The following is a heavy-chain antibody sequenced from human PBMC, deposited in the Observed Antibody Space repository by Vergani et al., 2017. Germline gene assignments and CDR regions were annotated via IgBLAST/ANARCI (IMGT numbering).Heavy chain of an antibody. D-gene: IGHD3-10*01. V-gene: IGHV3-15*01. J-gene: IGHJ4*02. CDR1: GFTFSNAW. Sequence: EVQLVESGGGLVKPGGSLRLSCAASGFTFSNAWMSWVRQAPGKGLEWVGRIKSKTDGGTTDYAAPVKGRFTISRDDSKNTLYLQMNSLKTEDTAVYYCTTDPTFITMVRGVMYYFDYWGQGTLVTVSS. CDR2: IKSKTDGGTT. CDR3: TTDPTFITMVRGVMYYFDY.